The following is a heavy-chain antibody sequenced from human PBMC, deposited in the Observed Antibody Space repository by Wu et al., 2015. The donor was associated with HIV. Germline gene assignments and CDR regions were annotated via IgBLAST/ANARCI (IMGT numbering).Heavy chain of an antibody. V-gene: IGHV1-18*01. CDR2: ISAYNGNT. CDR1: GYTFTSYG. Sequence: QVQLVQSGAEVKKPGASVKVSCKASGYTFTSYGISWVRQAPGQGLEWMGWISAYNGNTNYAQKLQGRVTMTTDTSTSTAYMELRSLRSDDTAVYYCARDIQRVTTVTTLYYFDYWGQGTLVTVSS. D-gene: IGHD4-17*01. J-gene: IGHJ4*02. CDR3: ARDIQRVTTVTTLYYFDY.